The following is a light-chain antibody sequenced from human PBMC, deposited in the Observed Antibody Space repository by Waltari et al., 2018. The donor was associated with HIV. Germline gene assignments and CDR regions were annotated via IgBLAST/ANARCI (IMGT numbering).Light chain of an antibody. Sequence: QSALTQPPSASGSPGQSVTISCTGTSSDVGGYNFVSWYQQHPGKAPKLMIFEVTKRPSGVPCRFSGSMSGNTASLTVSGLQADDEADSYCSSYAGSNNLVFGGGTKLTVL. CDR1: SSDVGGYNF. V-gene: IGLV2-8*01. CDR2: EVT. J-gene: IGLJ2*01. CDR3: SSYAGSNNLV.